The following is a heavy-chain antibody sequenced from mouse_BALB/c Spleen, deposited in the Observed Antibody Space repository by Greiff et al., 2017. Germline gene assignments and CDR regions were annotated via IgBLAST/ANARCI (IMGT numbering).Heavy chain of an antibody. V-gene: IGHV1S53*02. CDR3: KSPGREGFDY. J-gene: IGHJ2*01. D-gene: IGHD4-1*01. CDR1: GYTFTDHA. Sequence: VQLVESGPELVKPGASVKMSCKASGYTFTDHAIHWVKQKPEQGLEWIGYISPGNGDIKYNEKFKGKATLTADKSSSTAYMQLNSLTSEDSAVYFCKSPGREGFDYWGQGTTLTVSS. CDR2: ISPGNGDI.